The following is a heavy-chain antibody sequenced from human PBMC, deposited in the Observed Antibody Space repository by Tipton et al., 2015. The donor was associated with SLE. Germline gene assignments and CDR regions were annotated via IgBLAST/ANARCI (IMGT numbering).Heavy chain of an antibody. CDR1: GGSISSSSYY. D-gene: IGHD6-13*01. CDR3: ARGPYSSPGDY. J-gene: IGHJ4*02. V-gene: IGHV4-39*07. CDR2: IYYSGST. Sequence: TLSLTCTVSGGSISSSSYYWGWIRQPPGKGLEWIGSIYYSGSTYYNPSLKSRVTISVDTSKNQFSLKLSSVTAADTAVYYCARGPYSSPGDYWGQGTLVTVSS.